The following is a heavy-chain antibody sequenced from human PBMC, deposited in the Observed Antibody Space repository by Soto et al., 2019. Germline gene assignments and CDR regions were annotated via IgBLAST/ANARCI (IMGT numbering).Heavy chain of an antibody. CDR2: TSYDGNNK. D-gene: IGHD5-18*01. CDR1: RFIFISYG. Sequence: HPGGSLRLSCAAPRFIFISYGMHWVRQAPGKGLEWLAVTSYDGNNKYYGDSVKGRFTISRDESKNTPYLQMNSLRPEDTAVYYCASTVDTTMVTWAPGNWGQGTLVTVSS. J-gene: IGHJ1*01. CDR3: ASTVDTTMVTWAPGN. V-gene: IGHV3-30*03.